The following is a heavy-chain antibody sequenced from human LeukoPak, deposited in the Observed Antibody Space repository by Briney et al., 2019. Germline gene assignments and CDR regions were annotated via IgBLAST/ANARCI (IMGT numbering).Heavy chain of an antibody. Sequence: PSETLSLTCTVYGGSISSYYWSWIRQPAGKGLEWIGRIYTSGSTNYNPSLKSRVTMSVDTSKNQFSLKLSSVTAADTAVYYCARLTIGIYYYYYMDVWGKGTTVTVSS. J-gene: IGHJ6*03. D-gene: IGHD2-15*01. V-gene: IGHV4-4*07. CDR2: IYTSGST. CDR3: ARLTIGIYYYYYMDV. CDR1: GGSISSYY.